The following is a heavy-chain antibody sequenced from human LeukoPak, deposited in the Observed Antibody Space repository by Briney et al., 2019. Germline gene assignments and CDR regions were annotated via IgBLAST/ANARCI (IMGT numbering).Heavy chain of an antibody. D-gene: IGHD3-16*02. CDR2: INHSGST. V-gene: IGHV4-34*01. CDR1: GGSFSGYY. J-gene: IGHJ4*02. CDR3: ARGGRAAKYYDYVWGSYPLDY. Sequence: SSETLSLTCAVYGGSFSGYYWSWIRQPPGKGLEWIGEINHSGSTNYNPSLKSRVTISVDTSKNQFSLKLNSVTAADTAVYYCARGGRAAKYYDYVWGSYPLDYWGQGTLVTVSS.